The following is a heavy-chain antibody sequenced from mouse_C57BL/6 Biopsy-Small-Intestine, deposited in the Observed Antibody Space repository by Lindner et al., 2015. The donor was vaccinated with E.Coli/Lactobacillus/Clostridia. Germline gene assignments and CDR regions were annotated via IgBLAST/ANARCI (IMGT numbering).Heavy chain of an antibody. CDR3: AREGSNWDVGY. CDR1: GYTFTDYT. D-gene: IGHD4-1*01. CDR2: IYPNSGHT. V-gene: IGHV1-4*01. J-gene: IGHJ2*01. Sequence: VQLQESGAELARPGASVKMSCKASGYTFTDYTMHWVKQRPGQGLEWIGYIYPNSGHTKYNQKFKDKATLTADKSSSTAYMQLNSLTSEDSAIYYCAREGSNWDVGYWGQGTTLTVSS.